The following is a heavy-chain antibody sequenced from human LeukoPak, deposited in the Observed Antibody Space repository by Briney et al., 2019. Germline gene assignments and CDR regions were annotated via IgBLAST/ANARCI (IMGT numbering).Heavy chain of an antibody. CDR2: IYTSGST. J-gene: IGHJ5*02. V-gene: IGHV4-4*07. D-gene: IGHD1-1*01. CDR3: AREQNWSRFDP. Sequence: SETLSLTCTVSGGSISSYYWSRIRQPAGKGLEWIGRIYTSGSTNYNPSLKSRVTMSVDTSKNQFPLKLSSVTAADTAVYYCAREQNWSRFDPWGQGTLVTVSS. CDR1: GGSISSYY.